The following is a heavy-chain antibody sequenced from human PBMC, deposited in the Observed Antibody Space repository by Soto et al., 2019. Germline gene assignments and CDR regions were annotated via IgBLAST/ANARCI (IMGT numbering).Heavy chain of an antibody. D-gene: IGHD5-18*01. J-gene: IGHJ4*02. CDR1: GYSFTSYW. Sequence: PGESLKISCKGSGYSFTSYWISWVRQMPGKGLEWMGRIDPSDSYTNYSPSFQGHVTISADKSISTAYLQWSSLKASDTAMYYCATLVKGYSYLIEYWGQGTLVTVSS. CDR3: ATLVKGYSYLIEY. V-gene: IGHV5-10-1*01. CDR2: IDPSDSYT.